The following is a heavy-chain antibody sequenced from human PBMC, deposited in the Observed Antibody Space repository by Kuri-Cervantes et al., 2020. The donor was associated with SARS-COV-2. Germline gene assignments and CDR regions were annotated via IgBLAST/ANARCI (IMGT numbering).Heavy chain of an antibody. Sequence: GSLRLSCAASGFTFSSYAMHWVRQAPGKGLEWVAVISYDGSKKYYAESVKGRFTISRDNSKNTMYLQMNSLRAEDTAVYYCARDPYYYGDYPDYWGQGTLVTVSS. V-gene: IGHV3-30*04. CDR1: GFTFSSYA. J-gene: IGHJ4*02. CDR3: ARDPYYYGDYPDY. CDR2: ISYDGSKK. D-gene: IGHD3-16*01.